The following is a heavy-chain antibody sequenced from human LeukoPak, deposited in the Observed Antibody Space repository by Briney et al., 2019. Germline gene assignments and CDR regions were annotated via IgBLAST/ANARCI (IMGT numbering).Heavy chain of an antibody. Sequence: GGSLRLSCAASGFTFSRYWMTWVRQAPGKGLEWVSSIKEDGSEKYSVDSVKGRFTISRDNAKNSLFLQMNSLRAEDTAVYHCARAEGGYDILTGYFPDYWGQGTLVTVSS. CDR2: IKEDGSEK. CDR1: GFTFSRYW. D-gene: IGHD3-9*01. V-gene: IGHV3-7*01. J-gene: IGHJ4*02. CDR3: ARAEGGYDILTGYFPDY.